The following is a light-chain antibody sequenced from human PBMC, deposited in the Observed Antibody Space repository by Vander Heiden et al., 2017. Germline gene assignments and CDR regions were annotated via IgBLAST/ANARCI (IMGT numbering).Light chain of an antibody. CDR3: CSYAGSYPLYV. Sequence: QSALTQPRSEDGSPGESVTIFCTGTSSDVGGYNYVSGYQQHPGKAPKLMIYDVSKRPSGVPDRFSGSKSGNTASLTISGLQAEDEADYYCCSYAGSYPLYVFGTGTKVTVL. V-gene: IGLV2-11*01. J-gene: IGLJ1*01. CDR1: SSDVGGYNY. CDR2: DVS.